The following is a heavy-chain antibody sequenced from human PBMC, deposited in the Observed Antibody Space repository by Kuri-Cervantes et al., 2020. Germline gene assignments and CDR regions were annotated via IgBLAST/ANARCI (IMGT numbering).Heavy chain of an antibody. V-gene: IGHV1-46*01. D-gene: IGHD1-26*01. Sequence: ASVKVSCNASGYTFISYYMHWVRQAPGQGLEWMGIIKPSGGSTSYAQKFQGRVTMTRDTSTSTVYMELSSLRSEDTAVYYCARAGIYYYGMDVWGQGTTVTVSS. CDR3: ARAGIYYYGMDV. CDR1: GYTFISYY. CDR2: IKPSGGST. J-gene: IGHJ6*02.